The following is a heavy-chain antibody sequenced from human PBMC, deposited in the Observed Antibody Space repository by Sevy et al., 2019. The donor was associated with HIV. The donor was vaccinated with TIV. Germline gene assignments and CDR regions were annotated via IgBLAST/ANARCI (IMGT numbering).Heavy chain of an antibody. CDR3: TRSSGSQSIFDY. Sequence: GGSLRLSCTASGFIFGDYGMSWVRQAPGKGLEWIAFFKSKIHGGTTENAASVKGRFTISRDDSKNIVYLQMSNLKTEDTAVYYCTRSSGSQSIFDYWGQRTLVTVSS. CDR1: GFIFGDYG. J-gene: IGHJ4*02. D-gene: IGHD6-25*01. CDR2: FKSKIHGGTT. V-gene: IGHV3-49*04.